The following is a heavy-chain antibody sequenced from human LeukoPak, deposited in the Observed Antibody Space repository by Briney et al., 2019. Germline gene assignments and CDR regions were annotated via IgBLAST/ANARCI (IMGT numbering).Heavy chain of an antibody. CDR1: GFTFSSYA. CDR3: ARASGDY. J-gene: IGHJ4*02. Sequence: GGSLRLSCAASGFTFSSYAMSWVRQAPGKGLEWVANIKQDGSEKYYVDSVKGRFTISRDNAKNSLYLQMNSLRAEDTAVYYCARASGDYWGQGTLVTVSS. CDR2: IKQDGSEK. V-gene: IGHV3-7*01.